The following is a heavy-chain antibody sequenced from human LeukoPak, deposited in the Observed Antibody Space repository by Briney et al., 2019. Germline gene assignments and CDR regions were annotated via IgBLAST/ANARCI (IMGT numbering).Heavy chain of an antibody. J-gene: IGHJ3*02. Sequence: ASVKVSCKASGYTFTSYGISWVRQAPGQGLEWMGWISAYNGNTNYAQKLQGRVTMTTDTSTSTAYMELRSLRSDDTAVYYCARDTPPDSSGYYFDAFDIWAKGQWSPSLQ. CDR2: ISAYNGNT. D-gene: IGHD3-22*01. V-gene: IGHV1-18*01. CDR1: GYTFTSYG. CDR3: ARDTPPDSSGYYFDAFDI.